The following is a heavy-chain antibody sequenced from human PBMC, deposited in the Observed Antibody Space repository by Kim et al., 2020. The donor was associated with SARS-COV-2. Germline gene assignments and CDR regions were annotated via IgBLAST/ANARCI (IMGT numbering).Heavy chain of an antibody. V-gene: IGHV3-30*18. CDR2: ISYDGSNK. D-gene: IGHD7-27*01. Sequence: GGSLRLSCAASGFTFSSYGMHWVRQAPGKGLEWVAVISYDGSNKYYADSVKGRFTISRDNSKNTLYLQMNSLRAEDTAVYYCAKALHLGIGDYWGQGTLVTVSS. CDR3: AKALHLGIGDY. J-gene: IGHJ4*02. CDR1: GFTFSSYG.